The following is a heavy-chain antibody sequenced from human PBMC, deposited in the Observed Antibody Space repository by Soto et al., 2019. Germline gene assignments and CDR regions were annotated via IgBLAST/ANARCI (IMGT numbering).Heavy chain of an antibody. J-gene: IGHJ3*02. Sequence: QLQLQESGSGLVKPSQTLSLTCAVSGGSISSGGYSWSWIRQPPGKGLEWIGYIYQSGITYYNPSLTSRVSISVDRSKNQGSLKLSSVTAADTAVYYCARAQKGELPHGYDVFDIWGQGTMVTVSP. V-gene: IGHV4-30-2*01. CDR2: IYQSGIT. CDR1: GGSISSGGYS. CDR3: ARAQKGELPHGYDVFDI. D-gene: IGHD1-26*01.